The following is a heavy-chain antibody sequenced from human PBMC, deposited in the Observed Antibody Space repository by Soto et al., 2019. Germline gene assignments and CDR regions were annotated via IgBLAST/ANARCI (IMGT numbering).Heavy chain of an antibody. J-gene: IGHJ4*02. CDR1: GFSVRTSGVG. D-gene: IGHD1-7*01. Sequence: SGPTLVNPTQTLTLTCTFSGFSVRTSGVGVGWIRQPPGKALEWLALIYWDDDKRYSPSLKSRVTITRDTSKNQVVLTVTKMDPVDTATYYCAHGRIAGTILAFDLWGQGALVTVSS. CDR3: AHGRIAGTILAFDL. CDR2: IYWDDDK. V-gene: IGHV2-5*02.